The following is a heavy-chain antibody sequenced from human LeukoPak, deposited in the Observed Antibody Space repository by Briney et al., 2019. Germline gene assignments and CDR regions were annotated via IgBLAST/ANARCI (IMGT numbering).Heavy chain of an antibody. V-gene: IGHV3-48*03. Sequence: PGGSLRLSCAPSGFSSSSYETNWVRQAPGKGREWVSYIISIVITIYYADSVKGRFSTSRDNAKNPLYSQMNSLRAEDTAVYYCAERGITMIGGVWGKGTTVTISS. D-gene: IGHD3-10*02. J-gene: IGHJ6*04. CDR1: GFSSSSYE. CDR2: IISIVITI. CDR3: AERGITMIGGV.